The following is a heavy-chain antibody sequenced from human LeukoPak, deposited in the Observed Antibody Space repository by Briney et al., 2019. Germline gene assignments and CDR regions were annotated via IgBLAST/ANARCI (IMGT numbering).Heavy chain of an antibody. CDR2: ISWNSGSI. D-gene: IGHD4-17*01. Sequence: PGGSLRLSCAASGFTFDDYAMHWVRQAPGKGLEWVSGISWNSGSIGYADSVKGRFTISRDNSKNTLYLQMNSLRAEDTAVYYCARDPGYGDSGWGQGTLVTVSS. CDR1: GFTFDDYA. V-gene: IGHV3-9*01. J-gene: IGHJ4*02. CDR3: ARDPGYGDSG.